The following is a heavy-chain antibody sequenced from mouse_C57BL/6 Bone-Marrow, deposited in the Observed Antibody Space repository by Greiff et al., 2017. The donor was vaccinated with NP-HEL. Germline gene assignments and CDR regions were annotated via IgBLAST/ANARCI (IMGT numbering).Heavy chain of an antibody. J-gene: IGHJ2*01. CDR3: TTRVLRSLGGFDY. CDR1: GFNIKDDY. Sequence: VQLQQSGAELVRPGASVKLSCTASGFNIKDDYMHWVKQRPEQGLEWIGWIDPENGDTEYASQFQGKATITADTSSNTAYLQLSSLTSEDTAVYYCTTRVLRSLGGFDYWGQGTTLTVSS. CDR2: IDPENGDT. V-gene: IGHV14-4*01. D-gene: IGHD1-1*01.